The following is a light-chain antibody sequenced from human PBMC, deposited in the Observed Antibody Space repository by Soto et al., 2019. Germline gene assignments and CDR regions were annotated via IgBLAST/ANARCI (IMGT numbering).Light chain of an antibody. CDR1: SNDVGGYEY. CDR2: DVS. Sequence: QSALTQPASVSGSPGQSITISCTGTSNDVGGYEYVSWYQQYPGKAPKLLMFDVSNRPSGVSDRFSGSKSGNTASLTISGLQVEDEAEYHCSSYTSISIYVFGSGTKLTVL. V-gene: IGLV2-14*03. CDR3: SSYTSISIYV. J-gene: IGLJ1*01.